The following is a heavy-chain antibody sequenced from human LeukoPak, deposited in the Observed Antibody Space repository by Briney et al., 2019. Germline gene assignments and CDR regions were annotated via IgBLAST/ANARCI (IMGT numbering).Heavy chain of an antibody. CDR3: ARETSNGWYS. CDR1: GYSFTSYY. D-gene: IGHD6-19*01. CDR2: INPSGGST. V-gene: IGHV1-46*01. J-gene: IGHJ4*02. Sequence: GASVKVSCKASGYSFTSYYMDWVRQAPGLGLEWMGKINPSGGSTSYAQKFQGRVTMTRDTSTSTVYMELSSLRSEDTAVYYYARETSNGWYSWGQGTLVTVSS.